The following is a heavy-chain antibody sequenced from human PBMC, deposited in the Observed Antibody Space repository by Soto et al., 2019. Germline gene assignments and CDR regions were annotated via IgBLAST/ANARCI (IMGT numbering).Heavy chain of an antibody. CDR2: ISHSGST. CDR1: SGSISSSTW. J-gene: IGHJ5*02. CDR3: ARGYYGDYEGNWFDP. V-gene: IGHV4-4*02. D-gene: IGHD4-17*01. Sequence: QVQLQESGPGLVKPSGTLSLTCAVSSGSISSSTWWRWVRQPPGKGLEWIGEISHSGSTNYNPSLKSRVTIAVDKSKNQFSLKLSSVTAADTAVYYCARGYYGDYEGNWFDPWGQETLVTVSS.